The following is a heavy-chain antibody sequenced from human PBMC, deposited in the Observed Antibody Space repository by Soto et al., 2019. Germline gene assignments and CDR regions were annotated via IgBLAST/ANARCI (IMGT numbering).Heavy chain of an antibody. CDR1: GFTVSSNY. D-gene: IGHD5-12*01. CDR3: VVSGAPGWLQFSGRPGMDV. V-gene: IGHV3-53*01. CDR2: IYSGGST. J-gene: IGHJ6*02. Sequence: PGGSLRLSCAASGFTVSSNYMSWVRQAPGKGLEWVSVIYSGGSTYYADSVKGRFTISRDNSKNTLYLQMNSLRAEDTAVYYCVVSGAPGWLQFSGRPGMDVWGQGTTVTVSS.